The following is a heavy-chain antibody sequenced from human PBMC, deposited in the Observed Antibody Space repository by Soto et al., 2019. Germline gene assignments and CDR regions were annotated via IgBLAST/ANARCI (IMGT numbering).Heavy chain of an antibody. CDR2: ISVSGDNI. D-gene: IGHD2-8*01. J-gene: IGHJ4*02. Sequence: LRLSCLASGFSFNSFNMDWIRRAPGRGLEWVASISVSGDNIYYGDSMQGRFTISRDNSKRSVFLDLNSLRVEDTAVYYCARDLGLLKSMFDYWGQGTLVTVSS. V-gene: IGHV3-21*01. CDR1: GFSFNSFN. CDR3: ARDLGLLKSMFDY.